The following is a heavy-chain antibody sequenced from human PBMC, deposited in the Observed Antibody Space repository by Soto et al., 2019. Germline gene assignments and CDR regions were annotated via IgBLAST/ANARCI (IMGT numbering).Heavy chain of an antibody. J-gene: IGHJ4*02. Sequence: SETLSLTCTVSGASIITDNYFWVWIRQSPRRGLELIGSISYSGRTYDNPSLQSRITTSIDASKNQFSLKLSSVTAADTAVYYCAREVGYYDSSGYYFFDYWGQGTLVTVSS. CDR2: ISYSGRT. CDR1: GASIITDNYF. D-gene: IGHD3-22*01. V-gene: IGHV4-39*07. CDR3: AREVGYYDSSGYYFFDY.